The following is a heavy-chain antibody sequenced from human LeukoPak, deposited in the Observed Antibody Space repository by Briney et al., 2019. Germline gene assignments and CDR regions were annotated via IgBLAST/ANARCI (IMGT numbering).Heavy chain of an antibody. CDR2: ISYDGSNK. CDR1: GFTFSSYG. CDR3: AKAMITNGSGGGNGMDV. V-gene: IGHV3-30*18. Sequence: PGRSLRLSCAASGFTFSSYGMHWVRQAPGKGLEWVAVISYDGSNKYYADSVKGRFTISRDNSKNTLYLQMNSLRAEDTAVYYCAKAMITNGSGGGNGMDVWGEGTTVTVSS. J-gene: IGHJ6*04. D-gene: IGHD3-16*01.